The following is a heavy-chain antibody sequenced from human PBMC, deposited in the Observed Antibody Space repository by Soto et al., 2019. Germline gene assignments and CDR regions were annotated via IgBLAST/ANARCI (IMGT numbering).Heavy chain of an antibody. CDR3: ASLGKVGAPSNFYGMDV. V-gene: IGHV3-30*09. J-gene: IGHJ6*02. CDR1: GFTFSSYA. CDR2: ISYDGSEK. Sequence: QVQLVESGGGVVQPGRSLRLSCAASGFTFSSYAMHWVRQAPGKGLEWVAAISYDGSEKYYADSVKGRFAISRDNSKNTLYLQMNSLRAEDTAVYYCASLGKVGAPSNFYGMDVWGQGTTVTVSS. D-gene: IGHD1-26*01.